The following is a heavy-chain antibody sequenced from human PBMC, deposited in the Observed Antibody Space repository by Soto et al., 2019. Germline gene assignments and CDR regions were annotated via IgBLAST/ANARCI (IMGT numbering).Heavy chain of an antibody. D-gene: IGHD5-18*01. V-gene: IGHV3-33*08. CDR1: GINFTRDD. Sequence: GGSLRLSCAASGINFTRDDRHWVRLTAGKGLECVSVICHDATNKYYADSVHGRFPISRHNSKNTLHLQMTSLSAEDTAVYYCARDLDTSMGYYYYYGMDVWGQGTTVTVSS. J-gene: IGHJ6*02. CDR3: ARDLDTSMGYYYYYGMDV. CDR2: ICHDATNK.